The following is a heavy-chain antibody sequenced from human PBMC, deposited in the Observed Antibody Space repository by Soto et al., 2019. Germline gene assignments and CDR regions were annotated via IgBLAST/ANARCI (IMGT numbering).Heavy chain of an antibody. D-gene: IGHD4-17*01. V-gene: IGHV3-66*01. CDR3: ARANLPYGDYDMYYFDY. J-gene: IGHJ4*02. Sequence: PGGSLRLSCAASGFTVSSKYMSWVRQAPGKGLEWVSVIYSGGSTYYADSVKGRFTISRDNSKNTLYLQMNGLRAEDTAVYYCARANLPYGDYDMYYFDYWGQGTLVTVS. CDR1: GFTVSSKY. CDR2: IYSGGST.